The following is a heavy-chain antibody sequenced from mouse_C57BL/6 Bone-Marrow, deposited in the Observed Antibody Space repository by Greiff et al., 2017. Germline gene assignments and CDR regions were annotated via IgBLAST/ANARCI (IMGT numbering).Heavy chain of an antibody. Sequence: QVQLQQSGPGLVAPSQSLSITCTVSGFSLTSYAISWVRQPPGKVLEWLGVIWTGGGTNYTSALKSRMSISKDNSKSQVFLKMNSLQTDDTARYYCARNPRITTVVDPYYYAMDYWCQGTSVTVSS. D-gene: IGHD1-1*01. CDR1: GFSLTSYA. CDR3: ARNPRITTVVDPYYYAMDY. CDR2: IWTGGGT. V-gene: IGHV2-9-1*01. J-gene: IGHJ4*01.